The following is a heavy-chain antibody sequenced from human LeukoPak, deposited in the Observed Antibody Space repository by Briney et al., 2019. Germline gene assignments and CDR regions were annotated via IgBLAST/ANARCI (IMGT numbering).Heavy chain of an antibody. J-gene: IGHJ4*02. D-gene: IGHD1-26*01. V-gene: IGHV4-39*07. CDR2: IYYSGST. Sequence: SETLSLTCTVSGGSISSSSYYWGWIRQPPGKGLEWIGSIYYSGSTYYNPSLKSRVTISVDTSKNQFSLKLSSVTAADTAVYYCARVGGIVGATNWGQGTLVTVSS. CDR3: ARVGGIVGATN. CDR1: GGSISSSSYY.